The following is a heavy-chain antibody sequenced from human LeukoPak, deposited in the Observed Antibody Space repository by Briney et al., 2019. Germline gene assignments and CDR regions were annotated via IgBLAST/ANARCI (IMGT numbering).Heavy chain of an antibody. D-gene: IGHD5-24*01. J-gene: IGHJ4*02. CDR2: ISGAGGGT. V-gene: IGHV3-23*01. CDR3: VKAEGDGYHSNFDC. CDR1: GFAFSSYG. Sequence: PGGSLRLSCAASGFAFSSYGMSWVRQAPGEGLQWVSSISGAGGGTYYADSVKGRFTISRDNSWNTLYLQMNSLRAEDTAVYYCVKAEGDGYHSNFDCWGQGTLVTVSS.